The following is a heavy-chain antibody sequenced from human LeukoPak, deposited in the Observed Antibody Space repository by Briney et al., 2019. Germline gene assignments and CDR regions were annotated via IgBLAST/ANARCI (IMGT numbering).Heavy chain of an antibody. CDR1: GGSISSYY. Sequence: SETLSLTCTVSGGSISSYYWSWIRQPPGKGLEWIGYIYYSGSTNYNPSLKSRVTISVDTSKNQFSLKLSSVTAADTAVYYCARESYYYGSGSSTFDPWGQGTLVTVSS. CDR3: ARESYYYGSGSSTFDP. CDR2: IYYSGST. J-gene: IGHJ5*02. V-gene: IGHV4-59*12. D-gene: IGHD3-10*01.